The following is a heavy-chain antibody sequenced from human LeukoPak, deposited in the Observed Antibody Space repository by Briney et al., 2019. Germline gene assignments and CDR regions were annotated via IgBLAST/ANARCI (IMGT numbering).Heavy chain of an antibody. J-gene: IGHJ4*02. V-gene: IGHV3-23*01. Sequence: GGTLRLSCAASGFTFSSYGMSWVRQAPGKGLEWVSAISGSGGSTYYADSVKGRFTISRDNSKNTLYLQMNSLRAEDTAVYYCAKDIFPAIGGVIVRTFDYWGRGTLVTVSS. CDR1: GFTFSSYG. CDR2: ISGSGGST. D-gene: IGHD3-16*02. CDR3: AKDIFPAIGGVIVRTFDY.